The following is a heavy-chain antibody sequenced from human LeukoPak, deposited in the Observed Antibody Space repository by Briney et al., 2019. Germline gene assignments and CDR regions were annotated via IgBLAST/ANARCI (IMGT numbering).Heavy chain of an antibody. Sequence: GASVKASCKASGGTFSSYAISWVRQAPGQGLEWMGGIIPIFGTANYAQKFQGRVTITADESTSTAYMELSSLRSEDTAVYYCARGTPSGTLWVPFDYWGQGTLVTVSS. CDR2: IIPIFGTA. CDR1: GGTFSSYA. V-gene: IGHV1-69*13. CDR3: ARGTPSGTLWVPFDY. J-gene: IGHJ4*02. D-gene: IGHD3-10*01.